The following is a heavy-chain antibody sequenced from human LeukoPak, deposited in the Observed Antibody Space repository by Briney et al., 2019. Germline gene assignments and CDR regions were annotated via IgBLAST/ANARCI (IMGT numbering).Heavy chain of an antibody. D-gene: IGHD4-17*01. CDR3: AKEATVTDWYFDL. J-gene: IGHJ2*01. V-gene: IGHV3-30*18. Sequence: GGSLRLSCAASGFTFSSYGMHWVRRAPGKGLEWVAVISYDGSNKYYADSVKGRFTISRDNSKNTLYLQMNSLRAEDTAVYYCAKEATVTDWYFDLWGRGTLVTVSS. CDR2: ISYDGSNK. CDR1: GFTFSSYG.